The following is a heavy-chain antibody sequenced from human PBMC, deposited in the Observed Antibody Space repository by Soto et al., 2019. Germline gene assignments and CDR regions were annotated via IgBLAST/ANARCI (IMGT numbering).Heavy chain of an antibody. CDR2: IIPILGIA. CDR1: GGTFSSYT. Sequence: SVKVSCKASGGTFSSYTISWVRQAPGQGLEWMGRIIPILGIANYAQKFQGRVTITADKSTSTAYMELSSLRAEDTAVYYCARDVRSSSWYSPVLAYWGQGTLVTVSS. CDR3: ARDVRSSSWYSPVLAY. D-gene: IGHD6-13*01. V-gene: IGHV1-69*04. J-gene: IGHJ4*02.